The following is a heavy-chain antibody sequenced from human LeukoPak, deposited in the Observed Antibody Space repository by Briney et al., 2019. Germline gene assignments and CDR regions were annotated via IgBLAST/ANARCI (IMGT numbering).Heavy chain of an antibody. Sequence: GRSLRLSCAASGFTFSSYGMHWVRQAPGKGLEWVAVSSYDGSNKYYADSVKGRFTISRDNSKNTLYLQMNSLRAEDTAVYYCAKDGLLVAVAGQQFIQHWGQGTLVTVSS. D-gene: IGHD6-19*01. CDR2: SSYDGSNK. CDR3: AKDGLLVAVAGQQFIQH. CDR1: GFTFSSYG. V-gene: IGHV3-30*18. J-gene: IGHJ1*01.